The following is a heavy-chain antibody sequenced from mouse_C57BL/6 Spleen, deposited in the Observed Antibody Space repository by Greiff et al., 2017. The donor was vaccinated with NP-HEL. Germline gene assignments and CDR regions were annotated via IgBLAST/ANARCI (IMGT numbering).Heavy chain of an antibody. CDR3: ATYGSSLYAMDY. CDR1: GYTFPSYW. D-gene: IGHD1-1*01. V-gene: IGHV1-7*01. Sequence: QVQLQQSGAELAKPGASVTLSCKASGYTFPSYWMHWVHQRPGQGLEWIGYINPSSGYTKYNQKFKDKATLTADKSSSTAYMQLSSLTYEDSAVYYCATYGSSLYAMDYWGQGTSVTVSS. J-gene: IGHJ4*01. CDR2: INPSSGYT.